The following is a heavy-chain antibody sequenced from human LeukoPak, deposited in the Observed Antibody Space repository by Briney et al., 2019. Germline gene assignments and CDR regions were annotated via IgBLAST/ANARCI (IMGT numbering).Heavy chain of an antibody. CDR2: IYHSGST. Sequence: SETLSLTCAVSGYSISSGYYWGWTRQPPGKGLEWIGSIYHSGSTYYNPSLKSRVTISVDTSKNQFSLKLSSVTAADTAVYYCASKDYYDSSGYYHAYWGQGTLVTVSS. V-gene: IGHV4-38-2*01. J-gene: IGHJ4*02. CDR1: GYSISSGYY. D-gene: IGHD3-22*01. CDR3: ASKDYYDSSGYYHAY.